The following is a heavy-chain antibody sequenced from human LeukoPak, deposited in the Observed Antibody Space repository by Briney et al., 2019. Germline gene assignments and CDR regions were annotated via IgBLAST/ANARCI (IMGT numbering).Heavy chain of an antibody. CDR3: TRGAMATRGYYYYYYMDV. Sequence: GGSLRLSCAASGFTFSSYWMSWVRRAPGKGLEWVANIKQDGSEKYYVDSVKGRFTISRDNAKNSLYLQMNSLRAEDTAVYYCTRGAMATRGYYYYYYMDVWGKGTTVTVSS. CDR2: IKQDGSEK. D-gene: IGHD2-2*01. J-gene: IGHJ6*03. CDR1: GFTFSSYW. V-gene: IGHV3-7*01.